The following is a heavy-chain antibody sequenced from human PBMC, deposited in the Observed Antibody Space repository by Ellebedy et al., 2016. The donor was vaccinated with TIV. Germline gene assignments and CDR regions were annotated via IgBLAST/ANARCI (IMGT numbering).Heavy chain of an antibody. CDR3: AKGRGGGSDSSAPRYYFDY. CDR2: FGVSGDVT. Sequence: PGGSLRLSCVASGFSFSSYAMSWVRQAPGKGLEWVSGFGVSGDVTYYADSVKGRFTVSRDNSKKTLYLQMNSLRAEDTAVYYCAKGRGGGSDSSAPRYYFDYWGLGTLVTVSS. V-gene: IGHV3-23*01. D-gene: IGHD3-22*01. J-gene: IGHJ4*02. CDR1: GFSFSSYA.